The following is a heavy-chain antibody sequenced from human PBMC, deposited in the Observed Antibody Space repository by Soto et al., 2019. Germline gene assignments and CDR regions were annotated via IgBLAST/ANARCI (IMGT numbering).Heavy chain of an antibody. CDR3: ARGIDY. CDR1: GGSISSGGYS. V-gene: IGHV4-31*03. CDR2: IYYSGST. Sequence: QVQLQESGPGLVKPSQTLSLTCTVSGGSISSGGYSWSWIRQHPGKGLEWIGYIYYSGSTYYNPSLKSXXTISVDTSKNQFSLKLSSVTAADTAIYYCARGIDYWGQGTLVTVSS. J-gene: IGHJ4*02.